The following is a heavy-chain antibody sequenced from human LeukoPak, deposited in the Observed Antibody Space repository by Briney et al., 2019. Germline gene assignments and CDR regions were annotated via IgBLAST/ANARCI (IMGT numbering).Heavy chain of an antibody. D-gene: IGHD6-19*01. CDR1: GFTFSTYS. J-gene: IGHJ4*02. CDR2: ISSTSSYI. CDR3: ARGAVAGLYYFDY. V-gene: IGHV3-21*01. Sequence: PGGSLRLSCAASGFTFSTYSMIWVRQAPGKGLEWVSYISSTSSYIYYADSVKGRFTISRDNAKNSLYLQMNSLRADDTGIYYCARGAVAGLYYFDYWGQGTLVTVSS.